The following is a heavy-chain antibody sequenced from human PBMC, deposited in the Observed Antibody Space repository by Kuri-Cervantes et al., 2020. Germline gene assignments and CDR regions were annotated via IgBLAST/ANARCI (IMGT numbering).Heavy chain of an antibody. Sequence: GESLKISCAASGFTFDDYGMSWVRQAPGKGLEWVSGINWNGGSTGYADSVKGRFTISRDNAKNSLYLQMNSLRAEDTAVYYCARVFGFLDARATGTNDAFDIWGQGTMVTVSS. CDR3: ARVFGFLDARATGTNDAFDI. CDR1: GFTFDDYG. J-gene: IGHJ3*02. D-gene: IGHD1-7*01. V-gene: IGHV3-20*04. CDR2: INWNGGST.